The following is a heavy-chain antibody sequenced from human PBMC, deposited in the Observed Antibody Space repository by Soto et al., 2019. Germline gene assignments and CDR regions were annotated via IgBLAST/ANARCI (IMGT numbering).Heavy chain of an antibody. CDR1: GFTFSSYA. Sequence: QVQLVESGGGVIQPGRSLRLSCAASGFTFSSYAMHWVRQAPGKGLELVAVISYDGSNKYYADSVKGRFTISRDNSKNTLYLQMNSLRAEDTAVYYCARVRRRHERHDAFDIWGQGTMVTVSS. CDR3: ARVRRRHERHDAFDI. D-gene: IGHD3-10*01. CDR2: ISYDGSNK. J-gene: IGHJ3*02. V-gene: IGHV3-30-3*01.